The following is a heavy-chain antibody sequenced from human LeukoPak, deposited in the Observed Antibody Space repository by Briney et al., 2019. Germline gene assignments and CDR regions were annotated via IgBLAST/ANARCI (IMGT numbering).Heavy chain of an antibody. J-gene: IGHJ4*02. V-gene: IGHV3-23*01. CDR3: AKANWVSDADAVW. CDR1: GFVFSSYA. CDR2: LRGNGET. D-gene: IGHD3-16*01. Sequence: GGSLRLSCAASGFVFSSYAMSWVRQTPARGLEWVPSLRGNGETFYADSVKGRFTLSRDDSRNTVYLQLNNLRVEDTAIYYCAKANWVSDADAVWWGQGTLVTVSS.